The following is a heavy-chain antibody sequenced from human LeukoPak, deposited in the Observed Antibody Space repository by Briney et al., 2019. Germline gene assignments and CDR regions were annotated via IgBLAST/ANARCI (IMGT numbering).Heavy chain of an antibody. CDR3: ARAMGGYSSSRYDY. CDR2: ILYDGSNK. Sequence: GRSLRLSCAASGFTFSSYGMHWVRQAPGKGLEWVAVILYDGSNKYYADSVKGRFTISRDNSKNTLYLQMNSLRAEDTAVYYCARAMGGYSSSRYDYWGQGTLVTVSS. J-gene: IGHJ4*02. D-gene: IGHD6-13*01. CDR1: GFTFSSYG. V-gene: IGHV3-33*01.